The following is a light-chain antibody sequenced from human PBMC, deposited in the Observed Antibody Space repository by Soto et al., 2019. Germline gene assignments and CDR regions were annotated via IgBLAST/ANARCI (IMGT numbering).Light chain of an antibody. V-gene: IGKV1-5*01. CDR3: QQYNSYSWT. CDR1: QSISSW. CDR2: DAS. J-gene: IGKJ1*01. Sequence: DIQMTQSPSTLSASVGDRVTITCRASQSISSWLAWYQQKPGKAPKLLIYDASSLESGVPSRFSGSGSRTEFTLTISSLQPDDFATYYCQQYNSYSWTFGKGTKVDIK.